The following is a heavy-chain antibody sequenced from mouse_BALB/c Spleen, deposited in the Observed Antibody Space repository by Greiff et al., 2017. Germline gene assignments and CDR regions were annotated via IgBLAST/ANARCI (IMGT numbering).Heavy chain of an antibody. CDR2: ISSGGSYT. D-gene: IGHD2-4*01. CDR3: ARHVYYDYQYYFDY. J-gene: IGHJ2*01. V-gene: IGHV5-6*01. Sequence: EVQRVESGGDLVKPGGSLKLSCAASGFTFSSYGMSWVRQTPDKRLEWVATISSGGSYTYYPDSVKGRFTISRDNAKNTLYLQMSSLKSEDTAMYYCARHVYYDYQYYFDYWGQGTTLTVSS. CDR1: GFTFSSYG.